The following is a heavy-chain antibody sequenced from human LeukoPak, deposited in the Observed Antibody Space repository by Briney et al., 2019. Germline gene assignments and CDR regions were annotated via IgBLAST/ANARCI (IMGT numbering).Heavy chain of an antibody. CDR1: GGSDSSGGYY. V-gene: IGHV4-30-2*01. CDR3: ARSVYGFWSGYHLDY. CDR2: IYHSGST. J-gene: IGHJ4*02. D-gene: IGHD3-3*01. Sequence: PSETLSLTCTVSGGSDSSGGYYWSWIRQPPGKGLEWIGYIYHSGSTYHNPSLKSRVTISVDRSKNQFSLKLSSVTAADTAVYYCARSVYGFWSGYHLDYWGQGTLVTVSS.